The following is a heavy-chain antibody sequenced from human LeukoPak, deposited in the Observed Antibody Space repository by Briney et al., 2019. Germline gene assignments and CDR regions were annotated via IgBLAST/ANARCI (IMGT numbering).Heavy chain of an antibody. CDR2: ITRDTTSI. CDR3: VRDLYWAFDS. V-gene: IGHV3-48*02. D-gene: IGHD2-8*02. Sequence: GGSLRLSCAASGFTFSSFSMNWVRQAPGKGLEWVSYITRDTTSISYAVSVKGRFTISRDNAKNSLYLQMNSLTDEDTAVYYCVRDLYWAFDSWGQGTLVTVPS. J-gene: IGHJ4*02. CDR1: GFTFSSFS.